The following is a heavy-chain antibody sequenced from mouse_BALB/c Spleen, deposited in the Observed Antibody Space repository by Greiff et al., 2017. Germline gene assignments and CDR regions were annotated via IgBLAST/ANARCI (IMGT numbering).Heavy chain of an antibody. Sequence: DVHLVESGGGLVQPGGSMKLSCVASGFTFSNYWMNWVRQSPEKGLEWVAEIRLKSNNYATHYAESVKGRFTISRDDSKSSVYLQMNNLRAEDTGIYYCTKSTVDWYFDVWGAGTTVTVSS. CDR1: GFTFSNYW. V-gene: IGHV6-6*02. J-gene: IGHJ1*01. D-gene: IGHD1-1*01. CDR2: IRLKSNNYAT. CDR3: TKSTVDWYFDV.